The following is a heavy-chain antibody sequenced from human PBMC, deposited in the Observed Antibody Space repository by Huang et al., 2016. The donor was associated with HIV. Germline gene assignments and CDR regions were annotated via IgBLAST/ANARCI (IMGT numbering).Heavy chain of an antibody. V-gene: IGHV3-7*01. CDR2: IKQDESEK. D-gene: IGHD1-7*01. CDR3: ATKTGAMDI. CDR1: TFSFGAYW. J-gene: IGHJ6*02. Sequence: VESGGRLVQPGGSIRLSCVGSTFSFGAYWMSWVRQPPGKGLEWVANIKQDESEKYYVESVKGRFNISRDNAKKILFLQMDNVRVEDTATYYCATKTGAMDIWGQGTAVTVS.